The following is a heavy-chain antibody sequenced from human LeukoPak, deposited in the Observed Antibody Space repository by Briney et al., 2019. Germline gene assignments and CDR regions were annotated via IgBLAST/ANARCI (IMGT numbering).Heavy chain of an antibody. V-gene: IGHV3-23*01. CDR1: GFTFSSYA. Sequence: GGSLRLCCTASGFTFSSYAMSWVRQAPGKELDWVSAISGSGGSTYYADSVKGRFTISRDNSKNTLYLQMNSLRAEDTAVYYCAKVGSWYEMDVWGKGTTVTVSS. CDR3: AKVGSWYEMDV. J-gene: IGHJ6*04. CDR2: ISGSGGST. D-gene: IGHD6-13*01.